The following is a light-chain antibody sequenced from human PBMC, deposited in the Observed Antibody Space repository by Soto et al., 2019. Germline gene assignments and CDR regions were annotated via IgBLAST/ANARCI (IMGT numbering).Light chain of an antibody. CDR3: QKYDSLPLT. V-gene: IGKV1-33*01. J-gene: IGKJ3*01. CDR1: QDISNY. CDR2: DAS. Sequence: DIQMTQSASSLSASVGDRVTISCQASQDISNYLNWYQHKEGKAPKLLIYDASNLETGVPSRFSGSGSGTDFTLTISSLQPEDIATYYCQKYDSLPLTFGPGTKVDIK.